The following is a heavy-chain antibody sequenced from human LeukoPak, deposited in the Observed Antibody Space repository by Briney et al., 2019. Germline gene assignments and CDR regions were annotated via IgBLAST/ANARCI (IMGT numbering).Heavy chain of an antibody. CDR1: GDSISSYY. V-gene: IGHV4-59*08. D-gene: IGHD3-10*01. CDR2: IYYSGST. Sequence: PSETLSLTCTVSGDSISSYYWSWIRQPPGKGLEWIGYIYYSGSTNYNPSLKSRVTISVDTSRNQFSLKLSSVTAAGTAVYYCARKYGSGSYRWFDPWGQGTLVTVSS. CDR3: ARKYGSGSYRWFDP. J-gene: IGHJ5*02.